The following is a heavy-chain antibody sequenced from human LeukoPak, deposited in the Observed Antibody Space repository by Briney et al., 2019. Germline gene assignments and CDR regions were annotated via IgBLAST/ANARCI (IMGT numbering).Heavy chain of an antibody. CDR3: ASVGQPHNAPEDYFDY. Sequence: GGSLTLSCAASGFTCSSYAMSWVRQAPGKGLEWVSAISGSGGSTYYADSVKGRFTISRDNSTNTLYLQMNSLRAEDTAVYYCASVGQPHNAPEDYFDYWGQGTLVTVSS. CDR2: ISGSGGST. V-gene: IGHV3-23*01. J-gene: IGHJ4*02. CDR1: GFTCSSYA. D-gene: IGHD1-14*01.